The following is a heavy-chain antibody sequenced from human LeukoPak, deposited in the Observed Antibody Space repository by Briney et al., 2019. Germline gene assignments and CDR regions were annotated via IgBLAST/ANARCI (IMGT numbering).Heavy chain of an antibody. V-gene: IGHV3-48*02. CDR3: ARHDYGGNSGDF. CDR1: GFTFSRYV. J-gene: IGHJ4*02. Sequence: GGSLRLSCAASGFTFSRYVMNWVRQAPGQGLEGVSYIGTSSNTIYYADSVKGRFTISRDNAKNSLYLQMNSLRDEDTAVYYCARHDYGGNSGDFWGQGTLVTVSS. D-gene: IGHD4-23*01. CDR2: IGTSSNTI.